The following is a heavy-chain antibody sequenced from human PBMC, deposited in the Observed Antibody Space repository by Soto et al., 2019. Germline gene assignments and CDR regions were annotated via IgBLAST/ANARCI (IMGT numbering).Heavy chain of an antibody. CDR3: ARESPNDVRVIDY. J-gene: IGHJ4*02. Sequence: ASVKGSCKASGYTFTSYAMHWVRQAPGQRLEWMGWINAGNGNTKYSQKFQGRVTITRDTSASTAYMELSSLRSEDTAVYYCARESPNDVRVIDYWGQGTLVTVSS. V-gene: IGHV1-3*01. CDR1: GYTFTSYA. CDR2: INAGNGNT. D-gene: IGHD1-1*01.